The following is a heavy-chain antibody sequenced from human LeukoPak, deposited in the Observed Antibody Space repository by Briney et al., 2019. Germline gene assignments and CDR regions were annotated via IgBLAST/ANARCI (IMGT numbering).Heavy chain of an antibody. CDR1: GGSISSYY. J-gene: IGHJ5*02. CDR2: IYYSGST. V-gene: IGHV4-59*01. CDR3: ARGGSGSESWFGP. D-gene: IGHD3-10*01. Sequence: PSETLSLTCTVSGGSISSYYWSWIRQPPGKGLEWIGYIYYSGSTNYNPSLKSRVTISVDTSKNQFSLKLSSVTAADTAVYYCARGGSGSESWFGPWGQGTLVTVSS.